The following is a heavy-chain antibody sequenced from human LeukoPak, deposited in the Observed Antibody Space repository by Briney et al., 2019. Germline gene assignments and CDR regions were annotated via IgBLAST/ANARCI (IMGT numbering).Heavy chain of an antibody. V-gene: IGHV3-21*01. J-gene: IGHJ4*02. D-gene: IGHD6-13*01. Sequence: KPGGSLRLSCAASGFTFSSYSMNWVRQAPGKGLEWVSSISSSSSYIYYADSVKGRFTISRDNAKNSLYLQMNSLRAEDTAVYYCARAGGSSWHGVFDYWGQGTLVTVSS. CDR2: ISSSSSYI. CDR3: ARAGGSSWHGVFDY. CDR1: GFTFSSYS.